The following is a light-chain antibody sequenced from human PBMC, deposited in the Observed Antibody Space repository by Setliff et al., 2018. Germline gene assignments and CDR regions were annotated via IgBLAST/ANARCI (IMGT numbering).Light chain of an antibody. V-gene: IGLV2-23*02. Sequence: QSALTQPASVSGSPGQSITISCTGTTNDVGKYNLVSWYQQHPGKAPKLILYDFTTRPSGVSDRFSGSKSANTASLTISGLQPEDEAGYYCCSYAGGSTFAFGGGTKVTVL. CDR1: TNDVGKYNL. J-gene: IGLJ1*01. CDR2: DFT. CDR3: CSYAGGSTFA.